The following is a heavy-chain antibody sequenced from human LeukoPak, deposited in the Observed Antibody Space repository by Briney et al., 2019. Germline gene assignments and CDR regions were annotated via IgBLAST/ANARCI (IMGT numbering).Heavy chain of an antibody. CDR3: ARDKDDPWGIVVVTPDY. Sequence: GGSLRLSCAASGFTFSSYEMNWVRQAPGKGLEWVSSIRSSSSYIYYADSVKGRFTISRDNARNSLYLQMNSLRAEDTAVYYCARDKDDPWGIVVVTPDYWGQGTLVTVSS. J-gene: IGHJ4*02. V-gene: IGHV3-21*01. CDR1: GFTFSSYE. CDR2: IRSSSSYI. D-gene: IGHD3-22*01.